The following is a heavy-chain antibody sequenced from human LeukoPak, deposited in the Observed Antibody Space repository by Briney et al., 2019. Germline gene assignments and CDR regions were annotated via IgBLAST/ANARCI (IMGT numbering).Heavy chain of an antibody. CDR3: VRDLMGSGSTTAYLHH. CDR1: GFTFSVYS. CDR2: ISRSSRHV. Sequence: SGGSLRLSCAASGFTFSVYSMNWVRQAPGKGLEWVSSISRSSRHVYYAGSVKGRFTISRDNAKNSLYLQMNSLRAEDMAVYLCVRDLMGSGSTTAYLHHWGQGTLVTVSS. J-gene: IGHJ1*01. V-gene: IGHV3-21*01. D-gene: IGHD1-1*01.